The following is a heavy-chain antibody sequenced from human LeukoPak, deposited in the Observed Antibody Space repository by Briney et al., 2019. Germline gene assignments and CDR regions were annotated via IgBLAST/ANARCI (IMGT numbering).Heavy chain of an antibody. J-gene: IGHJ6*03. Sequence: ASVKVFCKASGYTFTSYDINWVRQATGQGLEWMGWMNPNSGNTGYAQKFQGRVTITRNTSISTAYMELSSLRSEDTAVYYCARGGRVYSSPYYYYYYMDVWGKGTTVTVSS. CDR2: MNPNSGNT. V-gene: IGHV1-8*03. CDR3: ARGGRVYSSPYYYYYYMDV. D-gene: IGHD6-13*01. CDR1: GYTFTSYD.